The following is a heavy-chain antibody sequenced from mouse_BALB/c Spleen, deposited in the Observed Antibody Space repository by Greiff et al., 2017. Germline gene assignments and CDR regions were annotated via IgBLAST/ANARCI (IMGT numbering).Heavy chain of an antibody. D-gene: IGHD2-3*01. V-gene: IGHV14-4*02. Sequence: VQLKQSGAELVRSGASVKLSCTASGFNIKDYYMHWVKQRPEQGLEWIGWIDPENGDTEYAPKFQGKATMTADTSSNTAYLQLSSLTSEDTAVCYCNALYDGYPWFAYWGQGTLVTVSA. J-gene: IGHJ3*01. CDR3: NALYDGYPWFAY. CDR1: GFNIKDYY. CDR2: IDPENGDT.